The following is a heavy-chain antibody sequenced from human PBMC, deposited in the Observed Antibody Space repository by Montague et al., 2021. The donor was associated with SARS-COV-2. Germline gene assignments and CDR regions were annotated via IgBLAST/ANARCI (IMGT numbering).Heavy chain of an antibody. CDR1: GGSVTSTTYY. V-gene: IGHV4-31*03. CDR2: IYSSGST. D-gene: IGHD6-25*01. CDR3: AKGSGYP. J-gene: IGHJ2*01. Sequence: TLSLTCTVSGGSVTSTTYYWSWFRQRPVRGLEWVGSIYSSGSTAYSPSLENRLTMSIDTSKNQFSLRLTSATAADTAVYYCAKGSGYPWGRGTRVAVSS.